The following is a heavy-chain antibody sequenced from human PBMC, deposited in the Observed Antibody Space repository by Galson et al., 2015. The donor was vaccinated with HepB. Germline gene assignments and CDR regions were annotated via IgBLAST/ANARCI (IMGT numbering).Heavy chain of an antibody. D-gene: IGHD3-16*02. V-gene: IGHV1-69*13. CDR1: GGTFSSYA. CDR3: AGVALPPLHLGELSPNNWFDP. J-gene: IGHJ5*02. Sequence: SVKVSCKASGGTFSSYAISWVRQAPGQGLEWMGGIIPIFGTANYAQKFQGRVTITADESTSTAYMELSSLRSEDTAVYYCAGVALPPLHLGELSPNNWFDPWGQGTLVTVSS. CDR2: IIPIFGTA.